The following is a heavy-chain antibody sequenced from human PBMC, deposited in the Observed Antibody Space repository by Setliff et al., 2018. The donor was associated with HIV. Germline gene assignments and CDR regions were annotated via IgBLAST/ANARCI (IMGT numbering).Heavy chain of an antibody. CDR3: ARQKVRDYDLWSGYLYYLDY. CDR1: GGSISSSY. D-gene: IGHD3-3*01. J-gene: IGHJ4*02. V-gene: IGHV4-59*08. CDR2: IYYSGST. Sequence: SETLSLTCTVSGGSISSSYWSWIRQPPGKGLEWIGYIYYSGSTNYNPSLKSRVTISVDTSKNQFSLKLSSVTAADTAVYFCARQKVRDYDLWSGYLYYLDYWGQGTLVTVSS.